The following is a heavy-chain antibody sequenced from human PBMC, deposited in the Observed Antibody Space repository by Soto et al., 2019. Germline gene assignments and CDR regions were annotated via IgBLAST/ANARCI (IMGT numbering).Heavy chain of an antibody. CDR2: ISGYNGDT. J-gene: IGHJ6*02. D-gene: IGHD6-13*01. Sequence: QGQLVQSGGEVKKPGASVKVSCKASGYTFTSNGISWVRQAPGQRLEWMGWISGYNGDTDYAQKFQGRVTMTTDTSTSTAYMEVRSLRPDDTAVYYCARDKPQQIDGYNYYYGLDVWRQGTTVTVSS. CDR1: GYTFTSNG. CDR3: ARDKPQQIDGYNYYYGLDV. V-gene: IGHV1-18*04.